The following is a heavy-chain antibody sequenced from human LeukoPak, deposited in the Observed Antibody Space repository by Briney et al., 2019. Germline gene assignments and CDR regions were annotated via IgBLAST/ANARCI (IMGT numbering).Heavy chain of an antibody. V-gene: IGHV4-34*01. CDR3: ARDPGMDV. J-gene: IGHJ6*02. Sequence: PSETLSLTCAVYGASFNAYYWTWIRQTPGKGLEWIGEINQSGTANYNPSLKSRAAISVDTSKNQFSLKLSSVTAADTAVYYCARDPGMDVWGQGTTVTVSS. CDR2: INQSGTA. CDR1: GASFNAYY.